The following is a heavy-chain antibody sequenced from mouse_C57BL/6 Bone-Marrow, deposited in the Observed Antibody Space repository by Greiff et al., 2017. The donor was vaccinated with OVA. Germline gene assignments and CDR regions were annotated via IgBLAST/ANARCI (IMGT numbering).Heavy chain of an antibody. V-gene: IGHV1-26*01. CDR2: INPNGGGT. CDR3: APQFAY. J-gene: IGHJ3*01. D-gene: IGHD6-1*01. Sequence: EVKLQQSGPELVKPGASVKISCKASGYTFTDYYMNWVKQSHGKSLEWIGDINPNGGGTSYNQQFKGKATLTVDKSSSTAYMELRSPTSEDSAVYYCAPQFAYWGQGTLVTVSA. CDR1: GYTFTDYY.